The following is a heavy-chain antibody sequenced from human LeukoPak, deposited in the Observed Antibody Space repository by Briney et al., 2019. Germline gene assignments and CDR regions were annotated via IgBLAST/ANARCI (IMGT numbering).Heavy chain of an antibody. CDR1: GASISGSGYY. Sequence: SETLSLTCAVSGASISGSGYYLGWIRQPPGKGLEWIGNIYYTGSTYYNASLQSRVTISIDMSKNQFSLKLSSVTAADTAVYYCARSLLWFGESINWFDPWGQGTLVTVSS. CDR3: ARSLLWFGESINWFDP. CDR2: IYYTGST. D-gene: IGHD3-10*01. V-gene: IGHV4-39*01. J-gene: IGHJ5*02.